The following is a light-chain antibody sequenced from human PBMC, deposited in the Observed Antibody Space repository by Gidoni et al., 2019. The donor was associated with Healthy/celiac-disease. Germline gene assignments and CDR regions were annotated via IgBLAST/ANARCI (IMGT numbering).Light chain of an antibody. Sequence: SVLTQPPQVSGAPGQWGTIPCTGSSSNIGAGYDVHWYQQLPGTAPKLLIDGNSNRHSGVPDRFSGSKSGTSASLAITGLQAEDEADYYCQSYDSSLSGYVFGTGTKVTVL. CDR2: GNS. CDR3: QSYDSSLSGYV. V-gene: IGLV1-40*01. J-gene: IGLJ1*01. CDR1: SSNIGAGYD.